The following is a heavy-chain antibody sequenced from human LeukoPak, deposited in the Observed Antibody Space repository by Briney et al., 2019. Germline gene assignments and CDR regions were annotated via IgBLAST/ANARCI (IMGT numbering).Heavy chain of an antibody. CDR2: INHSGST. D-gene: IGHD6-13*01. Sequence: SETLSLTCAVYGGSFSGYYWSWIRQPPGKGLEWIGEINHSGSTNYNPSLKSRVTISVDTSKNQFSLKLSSVTAADTAVYYCARQGSSSWIVYGYWGQGTLVTVSS. CDR1: GGSFSGYY. CDR3: ARQGSSSWIVYGY. J-gene: IGHJ4*02. V-gene: IGHV4-34*01.